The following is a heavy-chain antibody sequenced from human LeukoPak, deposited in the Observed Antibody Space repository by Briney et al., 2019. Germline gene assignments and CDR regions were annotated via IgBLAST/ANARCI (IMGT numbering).Heavy chain of an antibody. CDR3: ARDLGYSSGWYDY. CDR1: GGSISNYY. D-gene: IGHD6-19*01. J-gene: IGHJ4*02. V-gene: IGHV4-59*01. CDR2: IYYSGTT. Sequence: SETLSLTCTVSGGSISNYYWSWIRQPPGKGLEWIGYIYYSGTTNCNPSLESRVTMSLDTSKNQFSLRLSSVAAADTAVYYCARDLGYSSGWYDYWGQGTLVTVSS.